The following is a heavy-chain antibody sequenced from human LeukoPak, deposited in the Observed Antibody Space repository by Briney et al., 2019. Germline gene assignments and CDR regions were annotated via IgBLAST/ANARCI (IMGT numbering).Heavy chain of an antibody. J-gene: IGHJ6*03. CDR1: GGSISSGSYY. CDR2: IYTSGST. Sequence: SETLSLTCTVSGGSISSGSYYWSWIRQPAGKGLEWIGRIYTSGSTNYNPSLKSRVTISVDTSKNQFSLKLSSVTAADTAVYYCARRSGVYYYYMDVWGKGTTVTISS. D-gene: IGHD3-10*01. CDR3: ARRSGVYYYYMDV. V-gene: IGHV4-61*02.